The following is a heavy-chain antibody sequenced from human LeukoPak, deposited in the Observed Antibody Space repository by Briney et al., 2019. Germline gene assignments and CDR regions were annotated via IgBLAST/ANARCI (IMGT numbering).Heavy chain of an antibody. D-gene: IGHD1-26*01. CDR1: GGSFSGYY. J-gene: IGHJ4*02. V-gene: IGHV4-34*01. Sequence: SETLSLTCAVYGGSFSGYYWSWIRQPPGRGLEWIGEINHSGSTNYNPSLKSRVTISVDTSKNQFSLKLSSVTAADTAVYYCARLSGTVSGYWGQGTLVTVSS. CDR3: ARLSGTVSGY. CDR2: INHSGST.